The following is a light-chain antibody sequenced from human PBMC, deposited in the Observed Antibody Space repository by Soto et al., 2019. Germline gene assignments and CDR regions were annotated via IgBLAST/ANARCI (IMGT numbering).Light chain of an antibody. CDR1: QSLLYSSNNKNY. CDR2: WAS. J-gene: IGKJ2*01. V-gene: IGKV4-1*01. Sequence: DIVMTQSPDSLAVSLGERATINCKSSQSLLYSSNNKNYLAWYQQKPGQPPKLLIYWASTRESGVPDRFSGSGSRTDFTLTISSLQAEDVAVYYCQQYYSTLYTFGQGTKLEIK. CDR3: QQYYSTLYT.